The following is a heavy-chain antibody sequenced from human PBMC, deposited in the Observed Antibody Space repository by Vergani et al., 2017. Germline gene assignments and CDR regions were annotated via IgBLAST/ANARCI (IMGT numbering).Heavy chain of an antibody. Sequence: VQLVESGGGLVQPGGSLRLTCAASEFTFSNYAMNWVRQAPGKGLEWVSGISGSGVSAYYTDSVKGRFTISRDNSKNMLFLQMNNLRTEDTAVYYCTTDYYGDYPYYFDYWGQGTLVTVSS. CDR1: EFTFSNYA. V-gene: IGHV3-23*04. CDR3: TTDYYGDYPYYFDY. CDR2: ISGSGVSA. D-gene: IGHD4-17*01. J-gene: IGHJ4*02.